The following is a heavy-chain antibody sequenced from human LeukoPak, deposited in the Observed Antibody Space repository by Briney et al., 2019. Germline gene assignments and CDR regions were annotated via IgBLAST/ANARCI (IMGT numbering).Heavy chain of an antibody. J-gene: IGHJ4*02. CDR1: GGSISSYY. V-gene: IGHV4-39*01. CDR2: IYYSGST. Sequence: SEALSLTCTVSGGSISSYYWGWIRQPPGKGLEWIGSIYYSGSTYYNPSLKSRVTISVDTSKNQFSLKLSSVTAADTAVYYCARRRGSSRSNFDYWGQGTLVTVSS. CDR3: ARRRGSSRSNFDY. D-gene: IGHD6-13*01.